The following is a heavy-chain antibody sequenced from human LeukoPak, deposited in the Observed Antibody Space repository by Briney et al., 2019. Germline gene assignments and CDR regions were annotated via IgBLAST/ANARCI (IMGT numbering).Heavy chain of an antibody. D-gene: IGHD1-1*01. CDR3: ARVSGRRQRSATLDH. CDR2: INPNSGGT. CDR1: GYTFTGYY. Sequence: ASVKVSCKASGYTFTGYYMHWVRQAPGQGLEWMGWINPNSGGTNYAQKFQGRVTMTRDTSISTAYMELSRLRSDDTAVYYCARVSGRRQRSATLDHWGQGTLVTVSS. J-gene: IGHJ4*02. V-gene: IGHV1-2*02.